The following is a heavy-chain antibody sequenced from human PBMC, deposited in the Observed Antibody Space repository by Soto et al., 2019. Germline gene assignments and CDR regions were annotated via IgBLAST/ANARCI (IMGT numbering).Heavy chain of an antibody. CDR2: INHSGST. CDR3: ARGLRVVVVAATPSYYYYYGMDV. CDR1: GGSFSGYY. V-gene: IGHV4-34*01. J-gene: IGHJ6*02. D-gene: IGHD2-15*01. Sequence: PSETLSLTCAVYGGSFSGYYWSWIRQPPGKGLEWIGEINHSGSTNYNPSLKSRVTISVDTSKNQFSLKLSSVTAADTAVYYCARGLRVVVVAATPSYYYYYGMDVWGQGTTVTVSS.